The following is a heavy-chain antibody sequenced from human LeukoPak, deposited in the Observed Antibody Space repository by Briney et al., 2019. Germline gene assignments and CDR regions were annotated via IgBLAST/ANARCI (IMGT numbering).Heavy chain of an antibody. CDR2: ISSSSSYI. CDR1: GFTFTVYT. Sequence: PGGSLRLSCTASGFTFTVYTMNWVRQPPGKGLGWVSSISSSSSYIYHADSVEGRFTLARRTAKNSLCLRMGSLMTADTAVYYCARGRVVPAAPSDGDYYYYMDVWGKGTTVTISS. CDR3: ARGRVVPAAPSDGDYYYYMDV. J-gene: IGHJ6*03. V-gene: IGHV3-21*01. D-gene: IGHD2-2*01.